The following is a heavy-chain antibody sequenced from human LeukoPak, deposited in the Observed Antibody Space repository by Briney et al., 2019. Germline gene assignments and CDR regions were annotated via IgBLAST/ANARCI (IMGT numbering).Heavy chain of an antibody. V-gene: IGHV3-23*01. D-gene: IGHD3-3*01. CDR2: ISGSGGST. CDR3: AKGDAYLATIFGSDY. CDR1: GFTFSSYG. Sequence: GGTLRLSCAASGFTFSSYGMSWGRQAPGKGLEWVSAISGSGGSTYYADSVKGRFTISRDNSKNTLYLQMTSLRAEDTAVYYCAKGDAYLATIFGSDYWGQGTLVTVSS. J-gene: IGHJ4*02.